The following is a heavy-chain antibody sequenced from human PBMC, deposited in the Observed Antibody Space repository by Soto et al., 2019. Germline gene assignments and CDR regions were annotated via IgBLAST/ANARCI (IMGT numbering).Heavy chain of an antibody. D-gene: IGHD3-22*01. CDR3: ARANAYYYDSSGYSYGMDV. Sequence: SETLSLTCAVYGGSFSGYYWSWIRQPPGKGLEWIGEINHSGSTNYNPSLKSRVTISVDTSKNQFSLKLSSVTAEDTAVYYCARANAYYYDSSGYSYGMDVWGQGTTVTVSS. J-gene: IGHJ6*02. CDR2: INHSGST. V-gene: IGHV4-34*01. CDR1: GGSFSGYY.